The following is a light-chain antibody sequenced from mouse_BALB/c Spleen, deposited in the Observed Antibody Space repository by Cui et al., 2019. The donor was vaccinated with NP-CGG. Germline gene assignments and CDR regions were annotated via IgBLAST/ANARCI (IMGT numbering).Light chain of an antibody. J-gene: IGLJ1*01. Sequence: QAVVTQESALTTSPGETVTFTYRSSSGAVTTRNYANWVQEKPDQLFTGLIGGTNNRTPGVPARFSGSLIGDKAALTITGAQTEDEAIYFCALWYSNHWVFGGGSKLTVL. CDR1: SGAVTTRNY. CDR3: ALWYSNHWV. CDR2: GTN. V-gene: IGLV1*01.